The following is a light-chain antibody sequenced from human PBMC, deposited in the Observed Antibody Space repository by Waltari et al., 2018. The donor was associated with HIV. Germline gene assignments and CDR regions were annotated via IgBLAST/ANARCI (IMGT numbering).Light chain of an antibody. CDR1: SIGDKS. V-gene: IGLV3-21*04. Sequence: SYILIQPPSVSVAPGETARLTCGGDSIGDKSLQWYQQMPGQAPVLVMFYDGSRPSGVPERFFGSNSVQTATLTISRVELGDEADYYCQVWDSSTDHVVFGGGTKLTVL. CDR2: YDG. J-gene: IGLJ2*01. CDR3: QVWDSSTDHVV.